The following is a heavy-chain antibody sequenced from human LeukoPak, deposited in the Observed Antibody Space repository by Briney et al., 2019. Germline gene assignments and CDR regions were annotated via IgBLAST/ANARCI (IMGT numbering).Heavy chain of an antibody. J-gene: IGHJ4*02. CDR1: GFTFDDYA. V-gene: IGHV3-9*01. CDR3: ARDAARLLWSGELSEFDY. D-gene: IGHD3-10*01. Sequence: GGSLRLSCAASGFTFDDYAMHWVRQAPGKGLEWVSGISWNSGSIGYADSVKGRFTISRDNAKNSLYLQMNSLRSDDTAVYYCARDAARLLWSGELSEFDYWGQGTLVTVSS. CDR2: ISWNSGSI.